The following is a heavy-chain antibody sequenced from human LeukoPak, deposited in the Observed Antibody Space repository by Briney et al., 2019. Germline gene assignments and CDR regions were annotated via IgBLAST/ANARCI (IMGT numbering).Heavy chain of an antibody. Sequence: GGSLRLSCAASGFTVSSNYMSWVRQAPGKGLEWVSVIYSGGSTYYADSVKGRFTISRDNSKNTLYLQMNSLRAEGTAVYYCARASGSGSLNWFDPWGQGTLVTVSS. CDR1: GFTVSSNY. CDR2: IYSGGST. CDR3: ARASGSGSLNWFDP. D-gene: IGHD3-10*01. V-gene: IGHV3-53*01. J-gene: IGHJ5*02.